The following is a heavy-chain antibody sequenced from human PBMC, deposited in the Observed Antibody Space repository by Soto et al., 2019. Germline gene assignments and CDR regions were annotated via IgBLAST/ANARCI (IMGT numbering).Heavy chain of an antibody. CDR1: GGSISSSSYY. CDR3: ASPPCLRYAVAGKDYFDY. V-gene: IGHV4-39*01. CDR2: IYYSGST. D-gene: IGHD6-19*01. Sequence: SETLSLTCTVSGGSISSSSYYWGWIRQPPGKGLEWIGSIYYSGSTYYNPSLKSRVTISVDTSKNQFSLKLSSVTAADTAVYYFASPPCLRYAVAGKDYFDYWGQGTLVTVSS. J-gene: IGHJ4*02.